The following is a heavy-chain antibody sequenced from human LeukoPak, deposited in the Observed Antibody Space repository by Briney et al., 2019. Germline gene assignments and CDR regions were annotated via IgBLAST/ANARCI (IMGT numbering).Heavy chain of an antibody. Sequence: SETLSLTCAVSGGSISSSNWWSWVRQPPGKGLEWIGEIYHSGSTNYNPSLKSRVTISVDKSKNQFSLKLSSVTAADTAVYDRARGRGYCSGGSCYKNAFDIWGQGTMVTVSS. J-gene: IGHJ3*02. CDR1: GGSISSSNW. CDR3: ARGRGYCSGGSCYKNAFDI. D-gene: IGHD2-15*01. CDR2: IYHSGST. V-gene: IGHV4-4*02.